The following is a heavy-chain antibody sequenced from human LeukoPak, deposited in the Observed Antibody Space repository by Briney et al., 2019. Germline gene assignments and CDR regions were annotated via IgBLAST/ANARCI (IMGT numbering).Heavy chain of an antibody. J-gene: IGHJ4*02. CDR1: GYTFTGYY. V-gene: IGHV1-69*05. CDR3: ARDPEPQLWLHY. D-gene: IGHD5-18*01. Sequence: ASVKVSCKASGYTFTGYYIQWVRQAPGQGLEWMGGIIPIFGTANYAQKFQGRVTITTDESTSTAYMELSSLRSEDTAVYYCARDPEPQLWLHYWGQGTLVTVSS. CDR2: IIPIFGTA.